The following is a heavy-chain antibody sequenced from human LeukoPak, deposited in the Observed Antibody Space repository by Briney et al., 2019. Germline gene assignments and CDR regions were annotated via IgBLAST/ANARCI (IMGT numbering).Heavy chain of an antibody. CDR1: GFTFSSYG. Sequence: TGGSLRLSCAASGFTFSSYGMHWVRQAPGKGLEWVAFIRSDGTTKYYADSVKGRFTISRDNSKNTLSLQLNSLRAEDTAVYYCAKGTPPLDYFDSWGQGTLVTVSS. CDR2: IRSDGTTK. V-gene: IGHV3-30*02. J-gene: IGHJ4*02. CDR3: AKGTPPLDYFDS.